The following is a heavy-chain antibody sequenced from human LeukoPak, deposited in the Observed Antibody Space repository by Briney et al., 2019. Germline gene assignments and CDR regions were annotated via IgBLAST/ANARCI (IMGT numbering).Heavy chain of an antibody. Sequence: SETLSLTCAVSGGSISSRNWWSWVRQPPVKGLEWIGEIFHSGSTNYNPSLKSRVTMSVDKSKNQFSLKMTSVTAADSAVYYCAGDGRGYDRPYYFDYWGQGTLVTVSS. CDR2: IFHSGST. V-gene: IGHV4-4*02. D-gene: IGHD5-12*01. J-gene: IGHJ4*02. CDR3: AGDGRGYDRPYYFDY. CDR1: GGSISSRNW.